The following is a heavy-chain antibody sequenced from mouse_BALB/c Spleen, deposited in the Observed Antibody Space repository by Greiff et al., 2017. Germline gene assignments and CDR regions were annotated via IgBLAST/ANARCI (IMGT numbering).Heavy chain of an antibody. CDR3: ARHGLLLGTYWYFDV. Sequence: EVQRVESGGGLVKPGGSLKLSCAASGFTFSSYAMSWVRQTPEKRLEWVATISSGGSYTYYPDSVKGRVTISRDNAKNTLYLQMSRLRSEDTAMYYCARHGLLLGTYWYFDVWGAGTTVTVSS. V-gene: IGHV5-9-3*01. CDR1: GFTFSSYA. D-gene: IGHD2-3*01. CDR2: ISSGGSYT. J-gene: IGHJ1*01.